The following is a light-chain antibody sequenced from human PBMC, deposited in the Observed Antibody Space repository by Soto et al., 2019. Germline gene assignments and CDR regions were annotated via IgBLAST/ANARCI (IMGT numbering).Light chain of an antibody. Sequence: QSALTQPRSVSGSPGQSGTISCTGTSSDVGGYNYVSWYQQHPGKAPKLMISDVSKRPSGVPDRVSGSKSGNTAFLTIAGLQAEDEADYYCCSYGGSYTLVFGGGTKLTVL. CDR3: CSYGGSYTLV. V-gene: IGLV2-11*01. J-gene: IGLJ2*01. CDR1: SSDVGGYNY. CDR2: DVS.